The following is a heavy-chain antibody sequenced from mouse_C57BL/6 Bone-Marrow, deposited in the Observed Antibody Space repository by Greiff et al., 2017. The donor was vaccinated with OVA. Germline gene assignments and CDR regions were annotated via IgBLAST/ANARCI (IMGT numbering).Heavy chain of an antibody. D-gene: IGHD2-5*01. V-gene: IGHV2-2*01. CDR1: GFSLTSYG. Sequence: VQLKESGPGLVQPSQSLSITCTVSGFSLTSYGVHWVRQSPGTGLEWLGVIWSGGSTDYNAAFISRLSISKDNSKSQVFFKMNSLQAEYTAIYCCARNRAYFSNYVAYWGQGTLVTVSA. CDR2: IWSGGST. CDR3: ARNRAYFSNYVAY. J-gene: IGHJ3*01.